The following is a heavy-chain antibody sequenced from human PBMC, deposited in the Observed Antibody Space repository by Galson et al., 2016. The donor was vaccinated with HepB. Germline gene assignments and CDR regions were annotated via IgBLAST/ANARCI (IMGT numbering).Heavy chain of an antibody. CDR3: ATTPSRGGMDV. D-gene: IGHD3-10*01. CDR1: GGSISSYY. V-gene: IGHV4-59*01. CDR2: IYYSGST. J-gene: IGHJ6*02. Sequence: ETLSLTCTVSGGSISSYYWSWIRQPPGKGLEWIGYIYYSGSTNYNTLPKSRVTISVDTSKNKFSLKLTSVTTADTAVYYCATTPSRGGMDVWGQGTTVTVSS.